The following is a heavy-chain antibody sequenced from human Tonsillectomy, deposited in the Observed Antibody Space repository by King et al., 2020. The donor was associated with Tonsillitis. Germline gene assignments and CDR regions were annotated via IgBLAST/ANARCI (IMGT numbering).Heavy chain of an antibody. CDR2: ISYDGSNE. CDR1: GFTFSSYA. Sequence: VQLVESGGGVVQPGRSLRLSCAASGFTFSSYAMHWVRQAPGRGLEWVAFISYDGSNEYYADSVKGRFTISRDNSKNTLVVQMNSLRDEDTAVYYCAREPLTGPNWFDPWGQGTLVTVSS. CDR3: AREPLTGPNWFDP. J-gene: IGHJ5*02. V-gene: IGHV3-30-3*01. D-gene: IGHD3-9*01.